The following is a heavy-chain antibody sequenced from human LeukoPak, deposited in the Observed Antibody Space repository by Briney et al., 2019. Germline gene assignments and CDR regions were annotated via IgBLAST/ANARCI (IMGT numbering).Heavy chain of an antibody. V-gene: IGHV4-59*01. D-gene: IGHD3-3*01. Sequence: SETLSLTCTVSGGSISSYYWSWIRQPPGKGLEWIGYIYYSGSTNYNPSLKSRVTISVDTSKNQFSLKLSSVTAADTAVYYCARTPWGDDFWSGYYFDYWGQGTLVTVSS. J-gene: IGHJ4*02. CDR1: GGSISSYY. CDR3: ARTPWGDDFWSGYYFDY. CDR2: IYYSGST.